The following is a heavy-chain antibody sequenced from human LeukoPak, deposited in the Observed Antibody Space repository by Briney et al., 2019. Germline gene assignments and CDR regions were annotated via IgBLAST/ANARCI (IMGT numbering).Heavy chain of an antibody. J-gene: IGHJ6*03. D-gene: IGHD2/OR15-2a*01. Sequence: GGSLRLSCAASGFTFSSYWMHWVRQAPGKGLVWVSRINSDGSSTSYADSVKGRFTISRDNAKNSLYLEMNSLRAEDTAVYYCAKDGSMPWGYYMDVWGKGTTVTISS. CDR3: AKDGSMPWGYYMDV. CDR2: INSDGSST. CDR1: GFTFSSYW. V-gene: IGHV3-74*01.